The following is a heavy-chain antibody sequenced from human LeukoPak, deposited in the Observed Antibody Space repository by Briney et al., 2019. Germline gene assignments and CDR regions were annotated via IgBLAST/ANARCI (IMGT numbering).Heavy chain of an antibody. Sequence: GGSLRLSCAASGLTVSSNFMSWVRQAPGKGLEWVSVIYSDGNTNYADSVKGRFTTSRDNSKNTLYLQMNSLRAEDTAVYYCARGMALDYWGQGTLVTVSP. CDR2: IYSDGNT. CDR1: GLTVSSNF. V-gene: IGHV3-53*01. J-gene: IGHJ4*02. D-gene: IGHD5-24*01. CDR3: ARGMALDY.